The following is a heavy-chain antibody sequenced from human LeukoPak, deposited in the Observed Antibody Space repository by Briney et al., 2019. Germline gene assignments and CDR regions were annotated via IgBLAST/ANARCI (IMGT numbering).Heavy chain of an antibody. CDR1: GGSISSYY. CDR3: AREGGYSYGALYYFDY. J-gene: IGHJ4*02. V-gene: IGHV4-59*01. CDR2: IYYSGST. D-gene: IGHD5-18*01. Sequence: NTSETLSLTCTVSGGSISSYYWSWIRQPPGKKLEWIGYIYYSGSTNYNPSPKSRVTISVDTSKNQFSLKLSSVTAADTAVYYCAREGGYSYGALYYFDYWGQGTLVTVSS.